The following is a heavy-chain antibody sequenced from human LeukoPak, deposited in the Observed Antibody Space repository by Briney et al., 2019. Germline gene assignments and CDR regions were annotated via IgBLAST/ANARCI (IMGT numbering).Heavy chain of an antibody. J-gene: IGHJ4*02. Sequence: SEALSLTCTVSGGSISSSSYYWGWIGQPPGKGLEWIGSIYYSGSTYYNPSLKSRVTISVDTSKNQFSLKLSSVTAADTAVYYCASIVEMATNPWDYWGQGTLVTVSS. CDR2: IYYSGST. CDR1: GGSISSSSYY. D-gene: IGHD5-24*01. V-gene: IGHV4-39*01. CDR3: ASIVEMATNPWDY.